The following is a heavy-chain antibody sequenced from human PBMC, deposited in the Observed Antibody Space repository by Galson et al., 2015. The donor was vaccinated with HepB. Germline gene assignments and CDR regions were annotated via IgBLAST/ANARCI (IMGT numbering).Heavy chain of an antibody. CDR3: ATDSVAVPYDNCSWFDP. J-gene: IGHJ5*02. D-gene: IGHD6-19*01. V-gene: IGHV1-24*01. CDR1: GYTLTELS. CDR2: FDPEDGET. Sequence: SVKVSCKVSGYTLTELSMHWVRQAPGKGLEWMGGFDPEDGETIYAQKFQGRVTMTEDTSTDTAYMELSSLRSEDTAVYYCATDSVAVPYDNCSWFDPWGQGTLVTVSS.